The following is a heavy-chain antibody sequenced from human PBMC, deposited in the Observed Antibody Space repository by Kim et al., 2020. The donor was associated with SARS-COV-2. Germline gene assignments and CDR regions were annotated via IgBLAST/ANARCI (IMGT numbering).Heavy chain of an antibody. J-gene: IGHJ4*02. Sequence: GRTSYEQKFQGRVTLTRDTSTSTVYMELNSLRSGDTAVYYCARVHSGGPECWGQGTLVTVSS. V-gene: IGHV1-46*03. CDR2: GRT. CDR3: ARVHSGGPEC. D-gene: IGHD1-26*01.